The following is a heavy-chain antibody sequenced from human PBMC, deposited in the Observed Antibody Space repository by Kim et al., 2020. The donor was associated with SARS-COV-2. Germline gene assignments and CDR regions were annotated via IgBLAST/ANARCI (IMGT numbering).Heavy chain of an antibody. CDR3: RGVVRSFDY. J-gene: IGHJ4*02. V-gene: IGHV1-24*01. CDR2: FDPEGDEA. Sequence: ASVKVSCKVSGYTLNELAIHWVRQAPGKGLDWMGSFDPEGDEAIYSQKFQGRVTLTEDTSTDTAYMDLSSLTSDDTAVSYCRGVVRSFDYWGQGTLVTVS. D-gene: IGHD3-16*01. CDR1: GYTLNELA.